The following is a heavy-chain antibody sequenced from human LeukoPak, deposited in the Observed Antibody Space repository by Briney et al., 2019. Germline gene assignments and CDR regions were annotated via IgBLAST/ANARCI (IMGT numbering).Heavy chain of an antibody. J-gene: IGHJ4*02. CDR2: TYYRSKWYS. Sequence: SQTLSLTCAISGDSVSSNSAAWNWIRQSPSRGLEWLGRTYYRSKWYSDYAVSVKSRITINPDTSKNRFSLQLNSVTPEDTAVYYCARHTTRIAAADYFHYWGQGTLVTVSS. CDR3: ARHTTRIAAADYFHY. CDR1: GDSVSSNSAA. V-gene: IGHV6-1*01. D-gene: IGHD6-13*01.